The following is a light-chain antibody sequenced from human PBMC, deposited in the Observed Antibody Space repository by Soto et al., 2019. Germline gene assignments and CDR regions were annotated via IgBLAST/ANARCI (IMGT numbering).Light chain of an antibody. J-gene: IGLJ1*01. Sequence: QSALTQPASVSGSPGQSITTSCNGTSNDVGDYNYVSWYQQHPGKAPKLIIYEVRNRPSGVPDRFSGSKFGNTASLTISGLQAEDEADYSCCSFAGSYTYVFGTGTRSPS. CDR1: SNDVGDYNY. CDR2: EVR. CDR3: CSFAGSYTYV. V-gene: IGLV2-11*01.